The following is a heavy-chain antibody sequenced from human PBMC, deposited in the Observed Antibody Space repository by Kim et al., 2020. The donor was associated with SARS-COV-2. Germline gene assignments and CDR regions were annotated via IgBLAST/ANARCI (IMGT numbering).Heavy chain of an antibody. CDR1: GFTFSNAW. J-gene: IGHJ4*02. V-gene: IGHV3-15*01. CDR3: TTATVLRYFDWLLPFDY. D-gene: IGHD3-9*01. Sequence: GGSLRLSCAASGFTFSNAWMSWVRQAPGKGLEWVGRIKSKTDGGTTDYAAPVKGRFTISRDDSKNTLYLQMNSLKTEDTAVYYCTTATVLRYFDWLLPFDYWGQGTLVTVSS. CDR2: IKSKTDGGTT.